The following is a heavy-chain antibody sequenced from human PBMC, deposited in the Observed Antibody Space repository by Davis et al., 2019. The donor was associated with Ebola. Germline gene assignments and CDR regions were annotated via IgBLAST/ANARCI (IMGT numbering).Heavy chain of an antibody. J-gene: IGHJ4*02. CDR2: ISFTSSYI. Sequence: GESLKISCAASGFTFSTTTMNWVRQAPGKGLEWVSSISFTSSYIYYADSVKGRSTISRDNAKNSLFLQMTSLRADDSGVYYCVRDITGVGAGGDFWGQGTLVTVSS. V-gene: IGHV3-21*01. CDR3: VRDITGVGAGGDF. D-gene: IGHD6-13*01. CDR1: GFTFSTTT.